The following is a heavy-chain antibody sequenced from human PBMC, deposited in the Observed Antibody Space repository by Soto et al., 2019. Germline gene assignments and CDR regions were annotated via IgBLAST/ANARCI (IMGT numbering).Heavy chain of an antibody. CDR3: AHPRGYGVFDAYDI. J-gene: IGHJ3*02. Sequence: PGGSLRLSCAASGFTFSSFEMNWFRQAPGKGLEWVSYINSGGTNRYYADSVKGRFTISRDDAKNSLFLQMNSLRTEDTAVYYCAHPRGYGVFDAYDIWGQGAMVTVSS. D-gene: IGHD4-17*01. V-gene: IGHV3-48*03. CDR2: INSGGTNR. CDR1: GFTFSSFE.